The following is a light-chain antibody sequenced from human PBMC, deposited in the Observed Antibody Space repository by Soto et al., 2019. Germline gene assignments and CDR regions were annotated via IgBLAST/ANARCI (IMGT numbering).Light chain of an antibody. CDR1: SSDVGGYNY. V-gene: IGLV2-11*01. Sequence: QSVLTQPRSVSESPGQSITISCTGTSSDVGGYNYVSWYQQHPDKAPKLMIYDVTERPSGVPDRFSGSKSGNTASLTISGLQAEDEADYFCFSYAGSTGVFGTGTQLTVL. CDR2: DVT. CDR3: FSYAGSTGV. J-gene: IGLJ1*01.